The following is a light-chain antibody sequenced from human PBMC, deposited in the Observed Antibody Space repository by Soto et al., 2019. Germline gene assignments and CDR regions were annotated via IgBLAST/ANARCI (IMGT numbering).Light chain of an antibody. V-gene: IGLV1-40*01. CDR2: GYT. Sequence: QSVLTQPPSVSGAPGQRVTISCTGSSSNFGAKFDVQWYQQFPGTAPKLLIYGYTIRPSGVPDRFSGSKSGTSASLAITGLQAEDEDDYYCQSYDTRLRWVFGGGTKLTDL. CDR3: QSYDTRLRWV. J-gene: IGLJ2*01. CDR1: SSNFGAKFD.